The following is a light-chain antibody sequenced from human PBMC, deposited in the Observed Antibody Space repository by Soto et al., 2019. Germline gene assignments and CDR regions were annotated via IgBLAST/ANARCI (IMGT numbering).Light chain of an antibody. CDR1: SSNIGSNY. CDR2: RNN. V-gene: IGLV1-47*01. J-gene: IGLJ1*01. CDR3: AAWDDSLSGL. Sequence: QSVLTQPPSASGTPGQRVTISCPGSSSNIGSNYVYWYQQLPGTAPKLLIYRNNQRPSGVPDGFSGSKSGTSASLAISGLRYEDEADYYCAAWDDSLSGLFGTGTKVTVL.